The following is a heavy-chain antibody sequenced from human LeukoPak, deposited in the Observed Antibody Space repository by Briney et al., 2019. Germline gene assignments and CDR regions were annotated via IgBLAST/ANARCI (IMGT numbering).Heavy chain of an antibody. J-gene: IGHJ4*02. D-gene: IGHD3-10*01. CDR2: INHSGST. V-gene: IGHV4-34*01. Sequence: PSETLSLTCAVYGGSFSGYYWSWIRQPPGKGLEWIGEINHSGSTNYNPSLKSRVTISVDTSKNQFSLKLSSVTAADTAVYYCARERAMARGVYRSGPFDYWGQGTLVTVSS. CDR3: ARERAMARGVYRSGPFDY. CDR1: GGSFSGYY.